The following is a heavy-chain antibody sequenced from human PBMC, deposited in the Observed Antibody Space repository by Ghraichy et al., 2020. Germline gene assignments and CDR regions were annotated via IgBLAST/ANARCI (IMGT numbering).Heavy chain of an antibody. D-gene: IGHD3-16*02. CDR1: GDSISSSSYL. J-gene: IGHJ6*04. Sequence: SETLSLTCTVSGDSISSSSYLWGWIRQPPGQGLEWIGSIYYSGTTYYNPSLKSRVSISVDTSKNQFSLNLSSVTAADTAVYYFARSRSGGIIITFGGIVARLDVWGKGTTVTVSS. V-gene: IGHV4-39*01. CDR3: ARSRSGGIIITFGGIVARLDV. CDR2: IYYSGTT.